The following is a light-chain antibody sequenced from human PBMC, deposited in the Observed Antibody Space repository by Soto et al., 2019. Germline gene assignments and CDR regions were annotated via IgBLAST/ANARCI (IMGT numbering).Light chain of an antibody. V-gene: IGLV2-8*01. CDR2: EVS. CDR1: SSDVGSYNY. J-gene: IGLJ1*01. CDR3: CSYAGDNCHYV. Sequence: QSALTQPPSASGSPGQSVTISCTGTSSDVGSYNYVSWYQQYPGKAPKLMIYEVSKRPSGVPDRFSGSKSGNTASLTVSGLQAEAEADYYCCSYAGDNCHYVFGTGTKLTVL.